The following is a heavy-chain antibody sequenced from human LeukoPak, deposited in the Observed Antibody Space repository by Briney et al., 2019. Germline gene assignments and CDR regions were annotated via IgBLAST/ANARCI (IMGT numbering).Heavy chain of an antibody. Sequence: SETLSLTCTVSGGSVSSGSYYRSWIRQPPGKGLEWIGYIYYSGSTNYNPSLKSRVTISVDTSKNQFSLKLSSVTAADTAVYYCAREGDAFDIWGQGTMITVSS. CDR1: GGSVSSGSYY. V-gene: IGHV4-61*01. J-gene: IGHJ3*02. CDR3: AREGDAFDI. CDR2: IYYSGST.